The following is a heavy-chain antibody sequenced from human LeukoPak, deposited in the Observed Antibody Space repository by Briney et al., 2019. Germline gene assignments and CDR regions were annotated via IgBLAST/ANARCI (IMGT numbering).Heavy chain of an antibody. CDR3: AKQGRVVVTAIDY. CDR1: GFTFSSYA. CDR2: ISGSGGST. V-gene: IGHV3-23*01. J-gene: IGHJ4*02. D-gene: IGHD2-21*02. Sequence: PGGSLRLSCAASGFTFSSYAMSWVRQAPGKGLEWVSAISGSGGSTYYADSVKGRFTISRDNSQNTLYLQMNSLRAEDTAVYYCAKQGRVVVTAIDYWGQGTLVTVSS.